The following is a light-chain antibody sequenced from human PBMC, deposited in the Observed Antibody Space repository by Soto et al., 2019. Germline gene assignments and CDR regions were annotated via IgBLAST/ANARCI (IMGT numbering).Light chain of an antibody. CDR3: HSYDSSLSVWV. CDR1: NSNLGAGYD. J-gene: IGLJ3*02. V-gene: IGLV1-40*01. Sequence: QSVLTKPPSVSGAPGQRVTISCTGNNSNLGAGYDVHWYQQLPGAAPKLVIFGNRNRASGVPERFSGSKSGTSASLAITGLQAEDEADYYCHSYDSSLSVWVFCGGTQLTVL. CDR2: GNR.